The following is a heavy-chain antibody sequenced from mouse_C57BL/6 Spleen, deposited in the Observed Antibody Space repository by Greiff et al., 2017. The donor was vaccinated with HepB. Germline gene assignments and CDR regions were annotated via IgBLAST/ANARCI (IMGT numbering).Heavy chain of an antibody. V-gene: IGHV14-1*01. CDR1: GFNIKDYY. CDR3: TTGGIRYYFDY. D-gene: IGHD2-14*01. CDR2: IDPEDGDT. J-gene: IGHJ2*01. Sequence: EVQLQQSGAELVRPGASVKLSCTASGFNIKDYYMHWVKQRPEQGLEWIGRIDPEDGDTEYAPKFQGKATMTADTSPNTAYLQLSSLTSEDTAVYYCTTGGIRYYFDYWGQGTTLTVSS.